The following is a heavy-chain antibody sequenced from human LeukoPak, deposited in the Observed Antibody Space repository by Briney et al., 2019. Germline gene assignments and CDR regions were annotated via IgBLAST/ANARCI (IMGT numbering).Heavy chain of an antibody. V-gene: IGHV3-23*01. Sequence: PGGSLRLSCAASGFTFSSYAMSWVRQAPGKGLEWVSAISGSGGSTYYADSVKGRFTISRDNSKNTLYLQMNSLRAEDTAVYYCARAAGEIVVVPAAIRYYYYYMDVWGKGTTVTVSS. J-gene: IGHJ6*03. CDR2: ISGSGGST. CDR3: ARAAGEIVVVPAAIRYYYYYMDV. D-gene: IGHD2-2*02. CDR1: GFTFSSYA.